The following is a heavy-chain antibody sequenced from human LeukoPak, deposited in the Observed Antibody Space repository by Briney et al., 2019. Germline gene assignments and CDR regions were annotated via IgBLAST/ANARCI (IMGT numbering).Heavy chain of an antibody. CDR3: AKSQGFYSGSYWAVDY. V-gene: IGHV3-30*02. J-gene: IGHJ4*02. Sequence: PGGSLRLSCAASGFTFSSYGMHWVRQAPGKGLEWVSFIRYDGSNKYYADSVKGRFTISRDNSKNTLYLQMNSLRAEDTAVYYCAKSQGFYSGSYWAVDYWGQGTLVTVSS. D-gene: IGHD1-26*01. CDR2: IRYDGSNK. CDR1: GFTFSSYG.